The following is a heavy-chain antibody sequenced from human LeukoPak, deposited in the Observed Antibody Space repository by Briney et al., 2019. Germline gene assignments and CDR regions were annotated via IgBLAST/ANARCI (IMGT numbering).Heavy chain of an antibody. Sequence: SETLSLTCTVSGGSINSYYWSWIRQPPGKGLEWIGYISYSGSTNYSPSLKSRVTISVDTSKNQFSLKLTSVTTADTAVYYCARSLGSGNYFESWARDPWSPSPQ. CDR2: ISYSGST. J-gene: IGHJ4*02. CDR1: GGSINSYY. D-gene: IGHD3-10*01. V-gene: IGHV4-59*01. CDR3: ARSLGSGNYFES.